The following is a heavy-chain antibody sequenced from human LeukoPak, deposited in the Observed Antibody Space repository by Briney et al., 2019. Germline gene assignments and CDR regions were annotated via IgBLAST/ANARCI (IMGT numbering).Heavy chain of an antibody. J-gene: IGHJ3*02. CDR1: GGSISRSSYY. Sequence: SETLSLTCTVSGGSISRSSYYWGWIRQPPGKGLEWIGSIYYSGSTYYNPSLKSRVTISVDTSKNQFSLKLSSVTAADTAVYYCARTIIRGVIMGDAFDIWGQGTMVTVSS. V-gene: IGHV4-39*07. CDR2: IYYSGST. D-gene: IGHD3-10*01. CDR3: ARTIIRGVIMGDAFDI.